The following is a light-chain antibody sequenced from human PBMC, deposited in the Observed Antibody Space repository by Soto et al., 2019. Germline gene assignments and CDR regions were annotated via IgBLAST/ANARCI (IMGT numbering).Light chain of an antibody. CDR3: QQLNVYRA. CDR2: DAS. CDR1: QGIGDY. V-gene: IGKV1-9*01. J-gene: IGKJ3*01. Sequence: DIQLTQSPSFLSASVGDRVTITCRASQGIGDYLAWYQQQPGKAPKLLISDASTLQSGVPSRFSGSGSGTDFTLTISSLQPEDFATYYCQQLNVYRAFGPGTKVDIK.